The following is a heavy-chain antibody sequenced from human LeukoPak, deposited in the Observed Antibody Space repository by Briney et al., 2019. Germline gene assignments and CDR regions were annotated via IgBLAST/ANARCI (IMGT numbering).Heavy chain of an antibody. CDR3: ASIFIVGATDY. CDR1: GGTFSSYA. Sequence: GASVKVSCKASGGTFSSYAISWVRQAPGQGLEWMGGIIPIFGTANYAQKFQGRVTIAADKSTSTAYMELSSLRSEDTAVYYCASIFIVGATDYWGQGTLVTVSS. CDR2: IIPIFGTA. J-gene: IGHJ4*02. V-gene: IGHV1-69*06. D-gene: IGHD1-26*01.